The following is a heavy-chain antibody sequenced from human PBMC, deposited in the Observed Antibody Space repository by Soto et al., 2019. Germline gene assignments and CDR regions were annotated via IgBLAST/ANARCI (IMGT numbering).Heavy chain of an antibody. Sequence: GASVKVSCKASGGTFSSYTISWVRQAPGQGLEWMGRIIPILGIANYAQKFQGRVTITADKSTSTAYMELSSLRSEDTAVYYCARDPVYDYIWGSYRSQAWGQGTLVTVS. CDR1: GGTFSSYT. J-gene: IGHJ5*02. CDR3: ARDPVYDYIWGSYRSQA. V-gene: IGHV1-69*04. D-gene: IGHD3-16*02. CDR2: IIPILGIA.